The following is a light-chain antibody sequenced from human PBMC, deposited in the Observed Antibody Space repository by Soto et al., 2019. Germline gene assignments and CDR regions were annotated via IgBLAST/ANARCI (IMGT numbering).Light chain of an antibody. J-gene: IGLJ1*01. CDR2: KNN. Sequence: QSVLTQPPSASGTPGQRVPISCSGYSSTLGSNHVYWYQKFPGMAPKLITSKNNQRPSGDPDRFSGSKSGHSASLAICVLRSEDESDYYCAVLDDNFSTYVFGSGTKVTVL. CDR1: SSTLGSNH. V-gene: IGLV1-47*01. CDR3: AVLDDNFSTYV.